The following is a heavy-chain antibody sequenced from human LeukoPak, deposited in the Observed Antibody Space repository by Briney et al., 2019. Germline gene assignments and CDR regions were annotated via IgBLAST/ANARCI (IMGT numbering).Heavy chain of an antibody. Sequence: PGGSLRLSCAASGFTFSSYAMHWVHQAPGKGLEWVAVISYDGSNKYYADSVKGRFTISRDNSKNTLYLQMNSLRAEDTAVYYCARDARWRYDFWSGYYPRHYYYGMDVWGQGTTVTVSS. CDR1: GFTFSSYA. J-gene: IGHJ6*02. CDR3: ARDARWRYDFWSGYYPRHYYYGMDV. V-gene: IGHV3-30-3*01. CDR2: ISYDGSNK. D-gene: IGHD3-3*01.